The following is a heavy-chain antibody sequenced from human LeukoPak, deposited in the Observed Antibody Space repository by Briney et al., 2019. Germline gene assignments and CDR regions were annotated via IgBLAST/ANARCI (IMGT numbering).Heavy chain of an antibody. V-gene: IGHV4-61*02. D-gene: IGHD3-9*01. CDR2: IYTSGST. CDR1: GGSISSGSYY. CDR3: ARTYDILTGSDY. Sequence: SETLSLTCTVSGGSISSGSYYWSWIRQPAGKGLEWIGRIYTSGSTNYNPSLKSRVTISVDTSKNQFSLKLSSVTAADTAVYYCARTYDILTGSDYWGQGTLVTVSS. J-gene: IGHJ4*02.